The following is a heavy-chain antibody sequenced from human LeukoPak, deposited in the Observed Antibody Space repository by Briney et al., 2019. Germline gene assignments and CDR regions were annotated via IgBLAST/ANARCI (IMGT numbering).Heavy chain of an antibody. D-gene: IGHD3-3*01. CDR2: ISAYNGNT. Sequence: ASVKVSCKASGYTFTSYGISWVRQAPGQGLEWMGWISAYNGNTNYAQKLQGRVTMTTDTSTSTAYMELRSLRSDDTAVYYCARGHTRPYYDFWSGTQINRFDPWGQGTLVTVSS. J-gene: IGHJ5*02. CDR1: GYTFTSYG. V-gene: IGHV1-18*01. CDR3: ARGHTRPYYDFWSGTQINRFDP.